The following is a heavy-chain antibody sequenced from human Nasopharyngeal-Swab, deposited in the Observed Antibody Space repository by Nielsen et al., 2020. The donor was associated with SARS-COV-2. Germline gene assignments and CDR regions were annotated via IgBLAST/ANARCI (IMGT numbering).Heavy chain of an antibody. CDR1: GFTFDDYA. V-gene: IGHV3-9*01. CDR3: AKDVRVRAHYYYYMDV. CDR2: ISLISGSI. D-gene: IGHD3-10*01. Sequence: GGSLRLSCAPSGFTFDDYAMHGVRQAPGKGLEWVSGISLISGSIGYADSVKGRFTISRDNAKNHLYLQMNSLRAEDTALYYCAKDVRVRAHYYYYMDVWGKGTTVTVSS. J-gene: IGHJ6*03.